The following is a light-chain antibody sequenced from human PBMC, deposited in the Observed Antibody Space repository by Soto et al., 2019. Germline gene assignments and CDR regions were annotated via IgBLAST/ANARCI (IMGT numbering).Light chain of an antibody. CDR1: QSVSNN. J-gene: IGKJ1*01. CDR2: DAS. Sequence: ILMTQSPATLSVSPGERATLSCRASQSVSNNLAWYQQKPGQAPRLLIYDASTRATGIPARFSSSGSGTELTLTISGLQSDDFYVYYCQQYNNWPPWTFGQGTKVEIK. CDR3: QQYNNWPPWT. V-gene: IGKV3-15*01.